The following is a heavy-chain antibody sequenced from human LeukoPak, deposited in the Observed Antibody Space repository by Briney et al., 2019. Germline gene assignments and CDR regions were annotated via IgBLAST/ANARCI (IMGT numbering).Heavy chain of an antibody. V-gene: IGHV3-30*18. Sequence: PGGSLRPSRAASGFTLSSYGMHWVRQAPGKGPGWEAVKSYEGRNKYYPGSVKRRFTISRDNSKNTLYLQMNSLRAEDTAVCYCVKHYSSSWSPYFDYWGQGTLVTVSS. CDR2: KSYEGRNK. CDR3: VKHYSSSWSPYFDY. D-gene: IGHD6-13*01. J-gene: IGHJ4*02. CDR1: GFTLSSYG.